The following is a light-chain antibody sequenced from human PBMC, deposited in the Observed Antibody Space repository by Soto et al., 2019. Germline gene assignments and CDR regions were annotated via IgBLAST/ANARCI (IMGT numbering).Light chain of an antibody. CDR2: DVN. CDR3: CSYVGTYTYV. Sequence: QSVLTQPASVSGSPGQSITISCTGTYSDVGTYNRVSWYQQSPGKAPKLMIYDVNKRPSGVPDRFSGSKSGNTASLTISGLQADDEADYYCCSYVGTYTYVFGTGTKGTVL. J-gene: IGLJ1*01. CDR1: YSDVGTYNR. V-gene: IGLV2-11*01.